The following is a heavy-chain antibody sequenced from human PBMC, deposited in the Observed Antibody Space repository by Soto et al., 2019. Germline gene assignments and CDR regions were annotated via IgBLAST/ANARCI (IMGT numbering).Heavy chain of an antibody. D-gene: IGHD5-18*01. CDR3: AKDPNRYSYGQLFDY. J-gene: IGHJ4*02. Sequence: GGSLRLSCAASGFTFSSYAMSWVRQAPGKGLEWVSAISGSGGSTYYADSVKGRFTISRDNSKNTLYLQMNSLRAEDTAVYYCAKDPNRYSYGQLFDYWGQGTLVTVSS. CDR2: ISGSGGST. V-gene: IGHV3-23*01. CDR1: GFTFSSYA.